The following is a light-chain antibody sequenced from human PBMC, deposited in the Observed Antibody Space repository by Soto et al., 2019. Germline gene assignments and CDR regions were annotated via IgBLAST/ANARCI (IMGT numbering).Light chain of an antibody. CDR3: QQSFTSPLT. Sequence: DIQMTQSPSSLSASVGDRVTITCRASQSISSYLNWYQQKPGKAPKLLIYAASNLQSGVPSRFSGSGSGIDSTLTISSLQPEDFATYYCQQSFTSPLTFGPGTKVDV. CDR1: QSISSY. V-gene: IGKV1-39*01. J-gene: IGKJ3*01. CDR2: AAS.